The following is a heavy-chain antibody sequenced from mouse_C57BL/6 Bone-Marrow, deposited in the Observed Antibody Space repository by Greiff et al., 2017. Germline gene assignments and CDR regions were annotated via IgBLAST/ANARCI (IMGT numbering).Heavy chain of an antibody. Sequence: QVQLQQPGTELVQPGASVKLSCTASGYTFTSYCMHWVQQLPGQGLEWLGNINPSNGGTYYTDRFKSKAILTVDNSSSSAYMQLISLTSADSAVYYGAEGRSYWGQGTTLTVSS. V-gene: IGHV1-53*01. CDR2: INPSNGGT. CDR3: AEGRSY. J-gene: IGHJ2*01. CDR1: GYTFTSYC.